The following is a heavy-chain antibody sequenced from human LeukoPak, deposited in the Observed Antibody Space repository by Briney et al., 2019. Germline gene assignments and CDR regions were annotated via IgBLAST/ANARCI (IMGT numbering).Heavy chain of an antibody. Sequence: GGSLRLSCAASGFTFSSYAMHWVRQAPGKGLEYVSAISSNGGSTYYGNSVKGRFTISRDNSKNTLYLQMGSLRAEDMAVYYCARGSRIAVASFDYWGQGTLVTVSS. CDR3: ARGSRIAVASFDY. CDR1: GFTFSSYA. CDR2: ISSNGGST. V-gene: IGHV3-64*01. D-gene: IGHD6-19*01. J-gene: IGHJ4*02.